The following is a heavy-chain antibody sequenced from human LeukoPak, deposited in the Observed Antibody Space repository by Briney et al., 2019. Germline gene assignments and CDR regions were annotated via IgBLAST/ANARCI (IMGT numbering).Heavy chain of an antibody. Sequence: ASVKVSCKASGGTFSSYAISWVRQAPGQGLEWMGRIIPIFGIANYAQKFQGRVTITADKSTSTAYMELSSLRSEDTAVYYCARVPQGLGYFDYWGQGTLVTVSS. CDR3: ARVPQGLGYFDY. V-gene: IGHV1-69*04. CDR2: IIPIFGIA. D-gene: IGHD2-15*01. CDR1: GGTFSSYA. J-gene: IGHJ4*02.